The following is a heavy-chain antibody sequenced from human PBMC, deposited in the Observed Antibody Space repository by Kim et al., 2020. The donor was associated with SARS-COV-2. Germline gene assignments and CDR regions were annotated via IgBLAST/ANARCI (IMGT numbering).Heavy chain of an antibody. Sequence: SETLSLTCTVSGGSISSYYWSWIRQPPGKGLEWIGYIYYSGSTNYNPSLKSRVTISVDTSKNQFSLKLSSVTAADTAVYYCARARFGSGYFYYWGQGTLVTVSS. CDR3: ARARFGSGYFYY. J-gene: IGHJ4*02. CDR2: IYYSGST. V-gene: IGHV4-59*01. CDR1: GGSISSYY. D-gene: IGHD3-22*01.